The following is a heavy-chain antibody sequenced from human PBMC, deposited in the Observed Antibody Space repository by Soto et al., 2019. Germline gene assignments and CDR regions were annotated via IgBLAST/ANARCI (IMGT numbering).Heavy chain of an antibody. Sequence: PSETLSLTCTVSGGSISSGGYYWSWIRQHPGKGLEWIGYIYYSGSTYYNPSLKSRVTISVDTSKNQFSLKLSSVTAADTAVYYCARVNLGYGSGSYPDTDFDYRGRGTLVTVSS. D-gene: IGHD3-10*01. CDR1: GGSISSGGYY. CDR2: IYYSGST. J-gene: IGHJ4*02. CDR3: ARVNLGYGSGSYPDTDFDY. V-gene: IGHV4-31*03.